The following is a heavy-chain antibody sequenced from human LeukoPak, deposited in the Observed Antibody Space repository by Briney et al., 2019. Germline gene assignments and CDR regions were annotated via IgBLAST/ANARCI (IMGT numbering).Heavy chain of an antibody. CDR1: GFTFSSYA. V-gene: IGHV3-23*01. CDR3: AKRTDYSNYGPFDC. J-gene: IGHJ4*02. Sequence: GGSLRLSCAASGFTFSSYAMSWVRQAPGKGLEWVSAISGSGGSTYYADSVKGRFTISRDNSKNTLFLQMNSLRAEDTAVYYCAKRTDYSNYGPFDCWGQGTLVTVSS. D-gene: IGHD4-11*01. CDR2: ISGSGGST.